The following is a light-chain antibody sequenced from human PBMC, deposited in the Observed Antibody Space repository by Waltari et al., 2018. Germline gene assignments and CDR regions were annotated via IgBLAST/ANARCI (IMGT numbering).Light chain of an antibody. CDR3: QSFDNMLSGGVV. Sequence: QSVLTQPPSVSGTPGQRVPISCSGSTSNIGAGHDVHWYQHLPGTAPQLLIYGINNRPSGVPDRFSGSKSGTSASLAITGLQADDEADYFCQSFDNMLSGGVVFGGGTKLAVL. V-gene: IGLV1-40*01. CDR2: GIN. CDR1: TSNIGAGHD. J-gene: IGLJ2*01.